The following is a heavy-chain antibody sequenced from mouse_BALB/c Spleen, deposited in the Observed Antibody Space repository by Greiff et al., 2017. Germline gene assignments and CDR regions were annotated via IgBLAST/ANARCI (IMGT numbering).Heavy chain of an antibody. J-gene: IGHJ2*01. Sequence: EVKLVESGGGLVQPGGSLKLSCAASGFTFSSYGMSWVRQTPDNRLELVATINSNGGSTYYPDSVKGRFTISRDNAKNTLYLQMSSLKSEDTAMYYCARDGAYGYRYFDYWGQGTTLTVSS. CDR2: INSNGGST. CDR1: GFTFSSYG. CDR3: ARDGAYGYRYFDY. D-gene: IGHD1-2*01. V-gene: IGHV5-6-3*01.